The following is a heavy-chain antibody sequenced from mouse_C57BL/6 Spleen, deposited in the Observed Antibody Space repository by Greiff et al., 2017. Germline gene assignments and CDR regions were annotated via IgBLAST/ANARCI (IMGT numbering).Heavy chain of an antibody. J-gene: IGHJ4*01. CDR2: IYPGDGDT. D-gene: IGHD2-4*01. CDR1: GYAFSSYW. Sequence: VKLVESGAELVKPGASVKISCKASGYAFSSYWMNWVKQRPGKGLEWIGQIYPGDGDTNYNGKFKGKATLTADKSSSTAYMQLSSLTSEDSAVYFCARYGDYVVMDYWGQGTSVTVSS. CDR3: ARYGDYVVMDY. V-gene: IGHV1-80*01.